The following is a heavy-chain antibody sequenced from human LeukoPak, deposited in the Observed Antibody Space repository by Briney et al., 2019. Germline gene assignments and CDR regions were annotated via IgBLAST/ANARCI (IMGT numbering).Heavy chain of an antibody. J-gene: IGHJ4*02. Sequence: GGSLRLSCAASGFTFSAYSMIWVRQAPGKGLEWVSEINRNGGNTFYPDSVKGRFTISRDNSKNTLYLQMNSLRAEDTAVYYCAKDRFPTVTSKLFDYWGQGTLVTVSS. D-gene: IGHD4-17*01. CDR2: INRNGGNT. CDR3: AKDRFPTVTSKLFDY. V-gene: IGHV3-23*01. CDR1: GFTFSAYS.